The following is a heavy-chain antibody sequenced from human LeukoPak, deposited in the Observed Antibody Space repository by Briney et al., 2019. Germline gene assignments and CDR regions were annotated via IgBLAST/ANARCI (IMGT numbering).Heavy chain of an antibody. V-gene: IGHV4-59*01. D-gene: IGHD1-26*01. J-gene: IGHJ4*02. CDR3: AREKIVGATTGYDY. CDR1: GGSSSSYY. CDR2: IYYSGST. Sequence: MPSETLSLTGTVSGGSSSSYYWSWIRQPPGKGLEWIGYIYYSGSTNYNPSLKSRVTISVDTSKNQFSLKLSSVTAADTAVYHCAREKIVGATTGYDYWGQGTLVTVSS.